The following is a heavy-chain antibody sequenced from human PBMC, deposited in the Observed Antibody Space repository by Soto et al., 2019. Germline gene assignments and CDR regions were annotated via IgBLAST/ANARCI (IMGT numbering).Heavy chain of an antibody. V-gene: IGHV4-59*01. D-gene: IGHD3-16*01. Sequence: PSETLSLTCTVSGGSISSYYWNWIRQPPGKGLEWIGCIYYTGSTNYNPSLKSRVTISVDMSKNQFSLKLSSVTAADTAVYYCARDGPRTDYDFDFWGQGTLVTVSS. CDR2: IYYTGST. J-gene: IGHJ4*02. CDR1: GGSISSYY. CDR3: ARDGPRTDYDFDF.